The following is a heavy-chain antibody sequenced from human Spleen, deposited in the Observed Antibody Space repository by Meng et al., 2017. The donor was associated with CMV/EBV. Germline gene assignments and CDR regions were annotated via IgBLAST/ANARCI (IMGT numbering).Heavy chain of an antibody. D-gene: IGHD2-21*01. CDR2: IWHDGSNK. Sequence: LSLTCAASGLIFSNYGMHWVRQAPGKGPEWVAVIWHDGSNKYYAESVKGRFTISRDNSKNTLYLQMDSLRVEDTAVYYCARDAGIAWPFDYWGQGTPVTVSS. CDR3: ARDAGIAWPFDY. CDR1: GLIFSNYG. J-gene: IGHJ4*02. V-gene: IGHV3-33*01.